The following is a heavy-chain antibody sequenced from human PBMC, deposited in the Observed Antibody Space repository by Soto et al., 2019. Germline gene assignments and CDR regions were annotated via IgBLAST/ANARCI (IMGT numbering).Heavy chain of an antibody. Sequence: EVQLVESGGGLVQPGRSLRLSCAASGCTFDDYAMHWVRQAPGKGLEWVSGISWNSGSIGYADSVKGRFTISRDNAKHSLYLQMNSLRAEDTALYYCAKDLRDSSGWSRNCQFDYWGQGTLVTVSS. CDR3: AKDLRDSSGWSRNCQFDY. CDR2: ISWNSGSI. D-gene: IGHD6-19*01. CDR1: GCTFDDYA. V-gene: IGHV3-9*01. J-gene: IGHJ4*02.